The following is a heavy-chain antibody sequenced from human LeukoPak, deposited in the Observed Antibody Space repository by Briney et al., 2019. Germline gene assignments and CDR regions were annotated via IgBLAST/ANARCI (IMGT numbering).Heavy chain of an antibody. V-gene: IGHV3-21*01. CDR1: GFTFSSYS. CDR2: ISSSSSYI. J-gene: IGHJ6*03. D-gene: IGHD2-2*01. Sequence: PGGSLRLSYAASGFTFSSYSMNWVRQAPGKGLEWVSSISSSSSYIYYADSVKGRFTISRDNAKNSLYLQMNSLRAEDTAVYYCARVRGVVVPAAMGVDYYYYMDVWGKGTTVTVSS. CDR3: ARVRGVVVPAAMGVDYYYYMDV.